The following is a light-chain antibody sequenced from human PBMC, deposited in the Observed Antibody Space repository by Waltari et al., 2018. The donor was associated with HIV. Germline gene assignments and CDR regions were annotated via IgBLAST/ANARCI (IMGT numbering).Light chain of an antibody. CDR3: AAWDDYLNGYV. CDR2: YDD. Sequence: QSVLTQPPSVSEAPRQRVTISCSGSSSNIGNTAANWYQPVPGKAPKLLIYYDDLLSSGVSDRFSGSKSGTSASLAIRGLQSEDEAEYYCAAWDDYLNGYVFGSGTKVTVL. CDR1: SSNIGNTA. V-gene: IGLV1-36*01. J-gene: IGLJ1*01.